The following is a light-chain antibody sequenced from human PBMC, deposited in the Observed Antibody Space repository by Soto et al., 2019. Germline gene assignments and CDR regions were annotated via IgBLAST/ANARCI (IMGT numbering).Light chain of an antibody. CDR3: SSYTGSSTPYV. CDR2: DVS. Sequence: QSALTQPASVSGSPGQSITISCTGTSSDVGGYNYVSWYQQHPGKAPKLMIYDVSNRPSGVSNRFSGSKSCNTASLTISGRQAEDEADYYCSSYTGSSTPYVFGTGTKLTVL. V-gene: IGLV2-14*01. CDR1: SSDVGGYNY. J-gene: IGLJ1*01.